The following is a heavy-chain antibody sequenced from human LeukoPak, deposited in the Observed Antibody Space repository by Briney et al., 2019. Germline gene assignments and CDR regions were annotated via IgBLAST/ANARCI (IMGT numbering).Heavy chain of an antibody. Sequence: GGSLRLSCAASGFTFSSYGMHWVRQASGKGLEWVAFIRYVGSNKYYADSAKGRFTISRDNAKNSLYLQMNSLRAEDTAVYYCARDRDYAFDIWGQGTMVTVSS. D-gene: IGHD3-3*01. V-gene: IGHV3-30*02. CDR2: IRYVGSNK. CDR1: GFTFSSYG. CDR3: ARDRDYAFDI. J-gene: IGHJ3*02.